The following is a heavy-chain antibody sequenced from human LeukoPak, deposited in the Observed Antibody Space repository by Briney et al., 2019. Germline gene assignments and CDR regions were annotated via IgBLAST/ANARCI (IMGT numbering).Heavy chain of an antibody. D-gene: IGHD3-10*01. CDR1: ENSITNYW. J-gene: IGHJ4*02. V-gene: IGHV5-51*01. CDR2: IYPGDSDT. CDR3: ARGRFGELLPPDY. Sequence: GASLNICCTGSENSITNYWIGWVRPLPGKGLEWMGIIYPGDSDTRYSPSFQGQVTISADKSISTAYLQWSSLKASDTAMYYCARGRFGELLPPDYWGQGTLVTVSS.